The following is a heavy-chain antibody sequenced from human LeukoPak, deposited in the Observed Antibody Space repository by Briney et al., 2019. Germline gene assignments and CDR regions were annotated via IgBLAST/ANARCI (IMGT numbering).Heavy chain of an antibody. J-gene: IGHJ1*01. D-gene: IGHD6-19*01. CDR1: GFTFSSYW. Sequence: PGGSLRLSCAASGFTFSSYWMSWVRQAPGKGLEWVANINKDGSEKYYMDSVRGRFTISRDNAKNSLYLQMHSLRVEDTAVYYCARELVAGIAEYLHHWGQGTLVTVSS. CDR3: ARELVAGIAEYLHH. V-gene: IGHV3-7*01. CDR2: INKDGSEK.